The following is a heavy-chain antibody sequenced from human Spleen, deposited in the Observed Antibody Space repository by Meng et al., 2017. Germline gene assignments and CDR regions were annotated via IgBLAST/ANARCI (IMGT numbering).Heavy chain of an antibody. CDR1: GYSISSGYY. D-gene: IGHD4-11*01. CDR2: IFHSGTT. V-gene: IGHV4-38-2*01. J-gene: IGHJ4*02. Sequence: SETLSLTCAVSGYSISSGYYWGWIRQPPGKGLQWIGSIFHSGTTYYNPSLKSRVTMSVDTSKNQFSLKLSSVTAAETAVYYCARRSNYDSDFDYWGQGTLVTVSS. CDR3: ARRSNYDSDFDY.